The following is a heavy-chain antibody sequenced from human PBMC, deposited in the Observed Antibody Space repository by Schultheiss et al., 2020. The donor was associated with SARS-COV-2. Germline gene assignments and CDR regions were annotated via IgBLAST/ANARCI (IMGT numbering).Heavy chain of an antibody. V-gene: IGHV3-15*01. CDR1: GFTFSNAW. D-gene: IGHD1-26*01. J-gene: IGHJ5*02. CDR3: TPTDVGGATLNYHNWFDP. CDR2: IKSKTDGGTT. Sequence: GGSLRLSCAASGFTFSNAWMSWVRQAPGKGLEWVGRIKSKTDGGTTDYAAPVKGRFTISRDDSKNTLYLQMNSLKTEDTAVYYCTPTDVGGATLNYHNWFDPWGQGTLVTVSS.